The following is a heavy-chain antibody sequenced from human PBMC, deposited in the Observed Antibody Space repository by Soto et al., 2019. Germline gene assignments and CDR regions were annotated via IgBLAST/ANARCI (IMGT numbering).Heavy chain of an antibody. D-gene: IGHD1-26*01. CDR1: GGVFGSFS. CDR2: IIPIYGTA. V-gene: IGHV1-69*06. CDR3: AKDRRADWESYHYYAMDV. J-gene: IGHJ6*02. Sequence: QVQLVQSGAEVRKPGSSVKVSCKASGGVFGSFSITWVRLVPGQGLEWIGGIIPIYGTANYAHNFQGRVTITADTATNTAYMEVSSLGSEDTAVYYCAKDRRADWESYHYYAMDVWGQGTTVIVSS.